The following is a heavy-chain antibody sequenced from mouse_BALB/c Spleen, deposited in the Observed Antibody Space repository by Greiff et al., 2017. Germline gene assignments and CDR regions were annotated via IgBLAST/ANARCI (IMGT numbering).Heavy chain of an antibody. Sequence: QVQLKESGPGLVAPSQSLSITCTVSGFSLTGYGVNRVRQPPGKGLEWLGMIWGDGSTDYNSALKSRLSISKDNSKSQVFLKMNSLQTDDTARYYCARGDGYYDAMDYWGQGTSVTVSS. CDR1: GFSLTGYG. CDR2: IWGDGST. CDR3: ARGDGYYDAMDY. V-gene: IGHV2-6-7*01. J-gene: IGHJ4*01. D-gene: IGHD2-3*01.